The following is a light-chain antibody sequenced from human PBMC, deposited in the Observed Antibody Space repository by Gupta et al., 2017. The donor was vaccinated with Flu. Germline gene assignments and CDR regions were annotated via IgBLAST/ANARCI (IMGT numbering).Light chain of an antibody. CDR3: QQYVSNPFT. V-gene: IGKV1-5*03. CDR1: QSISTW. Sequence: DIQMTQSPSTLSASVGARVTITCRASQSISTWLAWYQQKPGKAPNLLIYKASSLESGVPSRFSASGSGTEFTLTISSLQPDDVATYYCQQYVSNPFTFGPGTKVDIK. CDR2: KAS. J-gene: IGKJ3*01.